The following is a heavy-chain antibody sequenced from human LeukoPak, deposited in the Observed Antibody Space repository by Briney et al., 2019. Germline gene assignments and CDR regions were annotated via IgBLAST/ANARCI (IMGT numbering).Heavy chain of an antibody. CDR1: GFTFSSFS. Sequence: PGGSLRLSCAASGFTFSSFSMAWVRQAPGKGLEWVSSISSTGSYMSYADSVKGRFTISRDNAKNSLYLQVSSLRAEDTAVYYCARDVAAGAFDYWGQGTLVTVSS. CDR2: ISSTGSYM. J-gene: IGHJ4*02. V-gene: IGHV3-21*01. D-gene: IGHD6-19*01. CDR3: ARDVAAGAFDY.